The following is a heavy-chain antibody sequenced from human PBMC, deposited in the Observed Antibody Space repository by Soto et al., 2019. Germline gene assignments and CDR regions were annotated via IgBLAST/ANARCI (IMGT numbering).Heavy chain of an antibody. CDR1: GYTFTSYY. J-gene: IGHJ5*02. Sequence: ASVKVSCKASGYTFTSYYMHWVRQAPGQGLEWMGIINPSGGSTSYAQKFQGRVTMTRDTSTSTVYMELSSLRSEDTAVYYCARDRYGQWLTHNWFDPWGKGTLVTVSS. CDR2: INPSGGST. CDR3: ARDRYGQWLTHNWFDP. V-gene: IGHV1-46*01. D-gene: IGHD6-19*01.